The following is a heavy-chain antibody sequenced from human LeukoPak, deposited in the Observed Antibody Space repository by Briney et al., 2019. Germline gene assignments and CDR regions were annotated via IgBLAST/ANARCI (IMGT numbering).Heavy chain of an antibody. CDR3: ARDSEKQQLVRGDY. J-gene: IGHJ4*02. D-gene: IGHD6-13*01. CDR1: GFTFSIYE. V-gene: IGHV3-48*03. CDR2: ISSSGSTI. Sequence: GGSLRLSCAASGFTFSIYEMNWVRQAPGKGLEWVSYISSSGSTIYYADSVKGRFTISRDNAKNSLYLQMNSLRAEDTAVYYCARDSEKQQLVRGDYWGQGTLVTVSS.